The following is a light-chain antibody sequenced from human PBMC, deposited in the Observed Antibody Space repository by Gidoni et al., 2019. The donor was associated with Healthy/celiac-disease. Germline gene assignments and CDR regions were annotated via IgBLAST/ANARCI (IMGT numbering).Light chain of an antibody. Sequence: QSALTQPASVSGSPGQSITISCTGTSRDVGGYNYVSWYQQHPGKAPKLMIYDVSNRPSGVSNRFSGSKSGNTASLTISGLQAEDESDYYCSSYTSSSTLVHVFGTGTKVTVL. J-gene: IGLJ1*01. V-gene: IGLV2-14*01. CDR3: SSYTSSSTLVHV. CDR1: SRDVGGYNY. CDR2: DVS.